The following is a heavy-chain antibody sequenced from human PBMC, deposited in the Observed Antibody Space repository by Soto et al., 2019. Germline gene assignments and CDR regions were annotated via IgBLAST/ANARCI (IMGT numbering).Heavy chain of an antibody. CDR2: INAGNGNT. CDR1: GYTFTSYA. CDR3: ASRFGEIKDDAFDI. J-gene: IGHJ3*02. D-gene: IGHD3-10*01. Sequence: QVQLVQSGAEVKKPGASVKVSCKASGYTFTSYAMHWVRQAPGQRLEWMGWINAGNGNTKYSQKFQGRVTITRDTSASTAYMELSSLRSEDTAVYYWASRFGEIKDDAFDIWGQGTMVTVSS. V-gene: IGHV1-3*01.